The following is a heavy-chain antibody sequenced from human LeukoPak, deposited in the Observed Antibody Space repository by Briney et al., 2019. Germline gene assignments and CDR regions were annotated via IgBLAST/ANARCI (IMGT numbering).Heavy chain of an antibody. Sequence: GGSLRLSCAASGFTFSSYWMHWVRQAPGKGLVWVSRINSDGSSTSYADSVKGRFTISRDNAKNTLYLQMNSLRAEDTAVYYCARGSLVRGVFHWFDPWGQGTLVTVSS. CDR3: ARGSLVRGVFHWFDP. D-gene: IGHD3-10*01. V-gene: IGHV3-74*01. J-gene: IGHJ5*02. CDR1: GFTFSSYW. CDR2: INSDGSST.